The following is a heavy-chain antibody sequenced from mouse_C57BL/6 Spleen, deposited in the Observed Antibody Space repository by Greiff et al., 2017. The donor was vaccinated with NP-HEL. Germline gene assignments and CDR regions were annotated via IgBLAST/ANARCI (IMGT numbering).Heavy chain of an antibody. CDR1: GYAFTNYL. Sequence: QVQLKQSGAELVRPGTSVKVSCKASGYAFTNYLIEWVKQRPGQGLEWIGVINPGSGGTNYNEKFKGKATLTADKSSSTAYMQLSSLTSEDSAVYFCARKGYYGSSPWFAYWGQGTLVTVAA. V-gene: IGHV1-54*01. CDR3: ARKGYYGSSPWFAY. CDR2: INPGSGGT. J-gene: IGHJ3*01. D-gene: IGHD1-1*01.